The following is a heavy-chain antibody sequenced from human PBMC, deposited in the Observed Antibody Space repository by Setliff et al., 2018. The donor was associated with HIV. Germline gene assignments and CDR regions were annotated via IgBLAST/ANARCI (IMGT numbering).Heavy chain of an antibody. J-gene: IGHJ4*02. V-gene: IGHV1-46*01. CDR2: INTNGGGT. Sequence: ASVKVSCKASGYTFISYHLHWLRQAPGQGLEWMGIINTNGGGTNYEQKFQVRVTMTRDTSTSTVYMELSSLRSDDTGVYYCARDNIIWSKDYWGQGTLVTVSS. D-gene: IGHD3-10*01. CDR1: GYTFISYH. CDR3: ARDNIIWSKDY.